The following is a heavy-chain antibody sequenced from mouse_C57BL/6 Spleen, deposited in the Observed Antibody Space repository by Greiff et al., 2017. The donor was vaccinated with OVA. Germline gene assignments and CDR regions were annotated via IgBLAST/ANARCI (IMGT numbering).Heavy chain of an antibody. J-gene: IGHJ1*03. V-gene: IGHV1-59*01. Sequence: QLQQPGAELVRPGTSVKLSCKASGYTFTSYWMHWVKQRPGQGLEWIGVIDPSDSYTNYNQKFKGKATLTVDTSSSTAYMQLSSLTSEDSAVYYCARVGNSNWYFDVWGTGTTGTVSS. D-gene: IGHD2-1*01. CDR1: GYTFTSYW. CDR3: ARVGNSNWYFDV. CDR2: IDPSDSYT.